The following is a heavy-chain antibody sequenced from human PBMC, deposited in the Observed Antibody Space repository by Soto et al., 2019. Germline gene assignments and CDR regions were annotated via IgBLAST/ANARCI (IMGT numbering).Heavy chain of an antibody. V-gene: IGHV4-59*01. CDR3: ARRYGGNFDY. CDR2: IYYSGNT. CDR1: SGSISSYY. D-gene: IGHD3-16*01. J-gene: IGHJ4*02. Sequence: SETLSLTCTVSSGSISSYYWNWIRQPPGKGLEWIGSIYYSGNTNYSPSLKSRVTISVDTSKNQFFLKLSSVTAADTAVYYCARRYGGNFDYWGQGTLVTVSS.